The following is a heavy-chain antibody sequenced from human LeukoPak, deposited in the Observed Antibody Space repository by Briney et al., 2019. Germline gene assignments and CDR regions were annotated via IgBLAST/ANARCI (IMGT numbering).Heavy chain of an antibody. CDR1: GFTFSSYG. CDR3: ARGITHFDY. D-gene: IGHD5-24*01. V-gene: IGHV3-30*03. J-gene: IGHJ4*02. CDR2: ISYDGSNK. Sequence: GGSLRLSCAASGFTFSSYGMHWVRQAPGKGLEWVAVISYDGSNKYYADSVKGRFTISRDNSKNTLYLQMNSLRAGDTAVYYCARGITHFDYWGQGTLVTVSS.